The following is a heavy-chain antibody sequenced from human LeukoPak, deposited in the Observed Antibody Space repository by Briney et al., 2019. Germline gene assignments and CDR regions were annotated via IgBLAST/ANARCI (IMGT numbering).Heavy chain of an antibody. J-gene: IGHJ4*02. Sequence: PAGSLTLSCAASGCTFSSYWMSWVRQAPGKGLEWLANIKEDGSDKYYVDSVKGRFTISRDNAKNSLYLQMNNLRVEDTAVYYCARAGYTSGYDYWGQGTLVTVSS. CDR3: ARAGYTSGYDY. CDR1: GCTFSSYW. D-gene: IGHD6-19*01. CDR2: IKEDGSDK. V-gene: IGHV3-7*01.